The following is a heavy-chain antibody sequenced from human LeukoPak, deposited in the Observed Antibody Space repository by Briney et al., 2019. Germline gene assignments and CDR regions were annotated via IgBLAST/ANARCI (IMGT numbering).Heavy chain of an antibody. D-gene: IGHD5-18*01. J-gene: IGHJ4*02. V-gene: IGHV1-2*02. CDR2: INPNSGGT. Sequence: ASVKVSCKASGYTFTGYYMHWVRQAPGQGLECMGWINPNSGGTNYAQKFQGRVTMTRDTSISTAYMELSRLRSDDTAVYYCARSGGYSYGPFDYWGQGTLVTVSS. CDR3: ARSGGYSYGPFDY. CDR1: GYTFTGYY.